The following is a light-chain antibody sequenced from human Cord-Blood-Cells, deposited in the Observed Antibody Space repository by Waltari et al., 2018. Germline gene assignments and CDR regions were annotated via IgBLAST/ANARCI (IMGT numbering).Light chain of an antibody. Sequence: SSELTQDPAVSVALGQTVRITCQGASLRSYYASWYQQKPGQAPVLVIYGKNNRPSGIPDRFSGSSSGNTASLTITGAQAEDEPDYYCNSRDSSGNHLVFGGGTKLTVL. CDR1: SLRSYY. J-gene: IGLJ2*01. V-gene: IGLV3-19*01. CDR3: NSRDSSGNHLV. CDR2: GKN.